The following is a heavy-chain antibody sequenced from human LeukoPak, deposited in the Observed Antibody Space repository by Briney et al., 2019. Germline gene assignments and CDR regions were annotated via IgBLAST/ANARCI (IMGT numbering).Heavy chain of an antibody. J-gene: IGHJ4*02. Sequence: EPMSLTGSASGTYITNYYLSWIRQPQGKGLEWIGYIYHSGATKYNPSLKSRVTISVDTSKNQFSLRLSSVTAADTAVYYCARQLYDSSGYPFDYWGQGTLFTASS. D-gene: IGHD3-22*01. CDR1: GTYITNYY. CDR3: ARQLYDSSGYPFDY. CDR2: IYHSGAT. V-gene: IGHV4-59*08.